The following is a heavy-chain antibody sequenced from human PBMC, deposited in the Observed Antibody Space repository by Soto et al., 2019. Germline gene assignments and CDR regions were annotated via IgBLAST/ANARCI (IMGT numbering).Heavy chain of an antibody. D-gene: IGHD4-17*01. CDR3: ARGIDYGGVNRIDY. CDR2: IIPIFGTP. J-gene: IGHJ4*02. V-gene: IGHV1-69*01. CDR1: GDTFNKYA. Sequence: QVQLVQSGAEVKKPGSSVKVSCKASGDTFNKYAFNWVRQAPGQGLEWMGGIIPIFGTPNYAQRVQGRVTSTADESTSTAYMELSSLRSEDTAVYYCARGIDYGGVNRIDYWGQGTLVTVSS.